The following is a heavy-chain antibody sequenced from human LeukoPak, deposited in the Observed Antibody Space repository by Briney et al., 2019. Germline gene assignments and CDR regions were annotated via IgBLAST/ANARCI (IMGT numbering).Heavy chain of an antibody. CDR3: ARPCSSSGYYYYGMDL. V-gene: IGHV4-59*01. Sequence: PSETLSLTCTVSGGSISTYYWSWIRQPPGKGLEWIGYIYYSGNTIYNSSLKSRVTISVDKSKNQFSLKLSSVTAADTAVYYCARPCSSSGYYYYGMDLWGQGTTVTVSS. J-gene: IGHJ6*02. CDR2: IYYSGNT. CDR1: GGSISTYY. D-gene: IGHD6-6*01.